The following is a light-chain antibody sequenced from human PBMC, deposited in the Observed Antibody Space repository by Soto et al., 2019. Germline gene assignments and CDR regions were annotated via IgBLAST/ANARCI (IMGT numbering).Light chain of an antibody. CDR1: SSNVGSHNY. CDR2: DVS. V-gene: IGLV2-11*01. J-gene: IGLJ1*01. CDR3: CSFAGGLFV. Sequence: QSVLTQPRSVSGSPGQGVTISCTGTSSNVGSHNYVSWYQQHPGKAPKLIINDVSKRPSGVPDRFSGSKSGNTASLTISGLQAEDEADYYCCSFAGGLFVFGAGTKVTVL.